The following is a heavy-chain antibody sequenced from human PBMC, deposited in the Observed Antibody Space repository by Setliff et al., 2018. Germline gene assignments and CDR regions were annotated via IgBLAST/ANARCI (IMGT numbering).Heavy chain of an antibody. CDR3: ARTCSGSGCYAGLES. CDR2: ISGRSDYI. J-gene: IGHJ4*02. Sequence: PGGSLRLSCAASGFAFTSSTMNWVRQSPGKSLEWVSSISGRSDYINYLDSVKGRFTISRDNSKNTLYLQMNSLRPEDTAVYYCARTCSGSGCYAGLESWGQGTPVTVS. V-gene: IGHV3-21*01. D-gene: IGHD2-15*01. CDR1: GFAFTSST.